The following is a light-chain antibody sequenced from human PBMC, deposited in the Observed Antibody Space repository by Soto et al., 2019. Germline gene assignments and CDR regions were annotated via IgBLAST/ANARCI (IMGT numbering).Light chain of an antibody. CDR2: GAS. V-gene: IGKV3-15*01. Sequence: ETVMTQFPGTLSVSPGERATLSRRASQSVGSNLAWYQQKPGQAPRLLIYGASTRATAIPARFSGSGSGTEFTLTISSLQSEDFAVYYCQQYNNWPPWTFGQGTKVDIK. CDR3: QQYNNWPPWT. J-gene: IGKJ1*01. CDR1: QSVGSN.